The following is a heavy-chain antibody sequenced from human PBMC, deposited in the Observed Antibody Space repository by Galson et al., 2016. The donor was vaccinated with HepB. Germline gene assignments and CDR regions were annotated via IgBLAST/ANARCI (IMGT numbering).Heavy chain of an antibody. Sequence: SLRLSCAASEFTFGSYSMNWVRQAPGKGLEWVSSISRGSSYIYYADSVKGRCTIYRDNAKNSLYLQMNSLRAEDTAVYYCARGAYSGSYFWYFDLWGRGTLVTVSS. J-gene: IGHJ2*01. V-gene: IGHV3-21*01. CDR1: EFTFGSYS. D-gene: IGHD1-26*01. CDR2: ISRGSSYI. CDR3: ARGAYSGSYFWYFDL.